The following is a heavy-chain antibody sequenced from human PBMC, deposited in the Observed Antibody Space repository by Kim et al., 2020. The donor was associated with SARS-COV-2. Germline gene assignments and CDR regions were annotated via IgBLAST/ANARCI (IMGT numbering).Heavy chain of an antibody. D-gene: IGHD3-9*01. J-gene: IGHJ4*02. Sequence: SETLSLTCTVSGGSISSYYWSWIRQPPGKGLEWIGYIYYSGSTNYNPSLKSRVTISVDTSKNQFSLKLSSVTAADTAVYYCARSNYDILTGYYQPKAYFDYWGQGTLVTVSS. CDR3: ARSNYDILTGYYQPKAYFDY. V-gene: IGHV4-59*08. CDR2: IYYSGST. CDR1: GGSISSYY.